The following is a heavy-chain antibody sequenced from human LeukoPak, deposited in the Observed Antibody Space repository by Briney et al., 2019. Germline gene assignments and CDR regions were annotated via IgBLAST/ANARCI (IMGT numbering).Heavy chain of an antibody. V-gene: IGHV1-2*02. J-gene: IGHJ4*02. CDR3: ARDYVWGSYPALNY. D-gene: IGHD3-16*02. CDR1: GYTFTGYY. CDR2: INPNSGGT. Sequence: ASVKVSCKASGYTFTGYYMHWVRQAPGQGLEWVGWINPNSGGTNYAQKFQGRVTMTRDTSISTAYMELSRLRSDDTAVYYCARDYVWGSYPALNYWGQGTLVTVSS.